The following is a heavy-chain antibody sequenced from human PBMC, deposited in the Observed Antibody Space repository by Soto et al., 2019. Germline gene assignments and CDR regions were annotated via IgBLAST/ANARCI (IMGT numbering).Heavy chain of an antibody. CDR2: ISAYNGNT. Sequence: QVQLVQSGAEVKKHGASVKVSCKASGYTFTSYGTSWVRQAPGQGLEWMGWISAYNGNTNYAQKLQGRVTMTTDTSTRTACMELRSLRSDDTSGYNRARESSSSCNDYWGQGTLVTVSS. CDR3: ARESSSSCNDY. CDR1: GYTFTSYG. V-gene: IGHV1-18*01. D-gene: IGHD6-13*01. J-gene: IGHJ4*02.